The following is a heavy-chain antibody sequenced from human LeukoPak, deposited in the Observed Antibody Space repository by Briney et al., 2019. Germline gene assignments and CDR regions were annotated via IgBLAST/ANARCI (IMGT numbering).Heavy chain of an antibody. J-gene: IGHJ4*02. D-gene: IGHD2-21*01. CDR2: INHSGST. V-gene: IGHV4-34*01. CDR3: ARLGSAISRSFVDC. Sequence: PSETLSLTCAVYGGSFSGYYWSWIRQPPGKGLEWIGEINHSGSTNYNPSLKSRVTISVDTSKNQFSLKLSSVTAADTAVYYCARLGSAISRSFVDCWGQGTLVTVSS. CDR1: GGSFSGYY.